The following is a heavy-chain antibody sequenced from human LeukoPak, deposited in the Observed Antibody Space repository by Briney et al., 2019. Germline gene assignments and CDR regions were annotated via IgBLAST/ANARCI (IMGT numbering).Heavy chain of an antibody. V-gene: IGHV3-30*02. D-gene: IGHD2-21*02. CDR2: IRYDGSNK. CDR3: ARGTYCGGDCYPPLWYFQH. J-gene: IGHJ1*01. Sequence: PGGSLRLSCAASGFTFSSYGMHWVRQAPGKGLEWVAFIRYDGSNKYYADSVKGRFTISRDNSKNTLYLQMNSLRAEDTAVYYCARGTYCGGDCYPPLWYFQHWGQGTLVTVSS. CDR1: GFTFSSYG.